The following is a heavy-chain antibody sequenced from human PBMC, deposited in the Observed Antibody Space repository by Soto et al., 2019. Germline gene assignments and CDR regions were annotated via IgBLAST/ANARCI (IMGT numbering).Heavy chain of an antibody. CDR2: IYYSGST. J-gene: IGHJ4*02. V-gene: IGHV4-31*03. CDR1: GGSISSGGYY. CDR3: AREWAYGPYGSGSDNY. D-gene: IGHD3-10*01. Sequence: QVQLQESGPGLVKPSQTLSLTCTVSGGSISSGGYYWSWIRQHPGKGLEWIGYIYYSGSTYYNPSLKSRVTISVDTSKNQVSLKLSSVTAADTAVYYCAREWAYGPYGSGSDNYWGQGTLVTVSS.